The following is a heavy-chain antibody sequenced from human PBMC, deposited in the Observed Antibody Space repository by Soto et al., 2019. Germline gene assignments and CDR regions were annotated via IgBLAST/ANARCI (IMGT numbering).Heavy chain of an antibody. J-gene: IGHJ4*02. CDR2: ISGDGINT. CDR3: ARGNLSFDFDS. Sequence: QIQLVESGGDVVQPGKSLRLSCAASGFNFGFFGMHLVRQAPGKGLEWVAFISGDGINTQYADSVRGRFTLSRDYSRKTMYLQMDSLRDEDTALYYCARGNLSFDFDSWGLGTLVTVSS. V-gene: IGHV3-30*03. CDR1: GFNFGFFG. D-gene: IGHD1-26*01.